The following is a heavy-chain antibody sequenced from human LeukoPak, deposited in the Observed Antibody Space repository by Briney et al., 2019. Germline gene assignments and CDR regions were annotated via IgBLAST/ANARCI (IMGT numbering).Heavy chain of an antibody. J-gene: IGHJ5*02. CDR1: GVSVSSDDYY. V-gene: IGHV4-30-4*01. CDR2: ISYSGST. Sequence: SQTLSLTCSVSGVSVSSDDYYWGWIRQPPGQGLEWIAYISYSGSTYYNPSLKSRITISIDMSKNQFSLKLSSVTAADTAVYYCVRYYHSSGFSHWFDPWGQGTLVTVSS. D-gene: IGHD3-22*01. CDR3: VRYYHSSGFSHWFDP.